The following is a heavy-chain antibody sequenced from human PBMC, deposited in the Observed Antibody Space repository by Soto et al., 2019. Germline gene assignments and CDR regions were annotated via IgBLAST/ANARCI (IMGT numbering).Heavy chain of an antibody. CDR2: INPNSGGT. CDR1: GYTFTSNY. CDR3: ARDSAYCGGDCYIKNAFDI. D-gene: IGHD2-21*02. Sequence: ASVKVSSKGSGYTFTSNYMDWVRPAPGQRLEWMGWINPNSGGTNYARKFQGWVTMTRDTSISTAYMELSRLRSDDTAVYYCARDSAYCGGDCYIKNAFDIWGQGTMVTVSS. V-gene: IGHV1-2*04. J-gene: IGHJ3*02.